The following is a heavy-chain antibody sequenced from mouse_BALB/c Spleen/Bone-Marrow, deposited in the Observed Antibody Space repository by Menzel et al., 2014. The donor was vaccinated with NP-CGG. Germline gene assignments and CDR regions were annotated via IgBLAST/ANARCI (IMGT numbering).Heavy chain of an antibody. CDR2: INPTSGYT. J-gene: IGHJ3*01. CDR3: TTGGNDWFAY. Sequence: VKLQESGPELAKPGASVKMSCRASGYTFTSYWMNWVKQRPVRGLEWIGYINPTSGYTEYNQKFKDKATLTTDKSSSTAYMQLSSLTSEDSAVYYCTTGGNDWFAYWGQGTLVTVSA. D-gene: IGHD2-1*01. CDR1: GYTFTSYW. V-gene: IGHV1-7*01.